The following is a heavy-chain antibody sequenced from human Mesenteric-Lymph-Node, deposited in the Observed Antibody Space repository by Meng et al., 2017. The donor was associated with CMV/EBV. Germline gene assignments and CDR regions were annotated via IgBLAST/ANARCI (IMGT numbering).Heavy chain of an antibody. CDR3: ARESSGTYSNYVWFDP. CDR2: IYHSGTT. J-gene: IGHJ5*02. V-gene: IGHV4-38-2*02. CDR1: GYSISSGYY. Sequence: SETLSLTCTVSGYSISSGYYWGWIRQPPGKGLEWIGSIYHSGTTYYNPSLKSRVTISVDTSKNQFSLKLSSVTAADTAVYYCARESSGTYSNYVWFDPWGQGTLVTVSS. D-gene: IGHD4-11*01.